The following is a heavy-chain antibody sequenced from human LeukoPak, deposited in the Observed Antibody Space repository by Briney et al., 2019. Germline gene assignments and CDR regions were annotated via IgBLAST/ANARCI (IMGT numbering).Heavy chain of an antibody. J-gene: IGHJ4*02. CDR2: IYYSGST. CDR3: ARDFSSSTSCYTFDY. D-gene: IGHD2-2*02. Sequence: SETLSLTCTVSGGSISSSSYYWGWIRQPPGKGLEWIGSIYYSGSTYYNPSLKSRVTISVDTSKNQFSLKLSSVTAADTAVYYCARDFSSSTSCYTFDYWGQGTLVTVSS. CDR1: GGSISSSSYY. V-gene: IGHV4-39*07.